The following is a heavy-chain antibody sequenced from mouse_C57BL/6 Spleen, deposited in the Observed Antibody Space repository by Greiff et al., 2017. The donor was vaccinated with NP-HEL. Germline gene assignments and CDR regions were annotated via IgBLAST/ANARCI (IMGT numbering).Heavy chain of an antibody. CDR1: GFTFSDFY. CDR3: ARDGGGDDYDDWYFDV. V-gene: IGHV7-1*01. Sequence: EVKLMESGGGLVQSGRSLRLSCATSGFTFSDFYMEWVRQAPGKGLEWIAASRNKANDYTTEYSASVKGRFIVSRDTSQSILYLQMNALRAEDTAIYYCARDGGGDDYDDWYFDVWGTGTTVTVSS. J-gene: IGHJ1*03. D-gene: IGHD2-4*01. CDR2: SRNKANDYTT.